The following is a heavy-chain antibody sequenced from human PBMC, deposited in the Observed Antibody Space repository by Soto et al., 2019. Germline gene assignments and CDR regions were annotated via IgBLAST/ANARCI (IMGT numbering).Heavy chain of an antibody. CDR3: ALRHAVAGEDFDAFDI. D-gene: IGHD6-19*01. J-gene: IGHJ3*02. CDR2: ISSSSSYI. Sequence: GGSLRLSCGASGFTFSSYSMNWVRQAPGKGLEWVSSISSSSSYIYYADSVKGRFTISRDNAKNSLHLQMNSLRAEDTAVYYCALRHAVAGEDFDAFDIWGQGTMVTVSS. V-gene: IGHV3-21*01. CDR1: GFTFSSYS.